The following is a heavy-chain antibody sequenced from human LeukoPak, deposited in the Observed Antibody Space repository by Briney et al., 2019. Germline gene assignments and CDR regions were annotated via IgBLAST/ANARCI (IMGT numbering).Heavy chain of an antibody. CDR2: INHSGST. CDR1: GGSFSGYY. D-gene: IGHD2-2*01. J-gene: IGHJ6*03. V-gene: IGHV4-34*01. Sequence: PSETLSLTCAVYGGSFSGYYWSWIRQPPGKGLDWIGEINHSGSTNYNPSLKSRVTISVDTSKNQFSLKLSSVTAADTAVYYCARGRLVYPLLKSYYYYYMDAWGKGTMVTVSS. CDR3: ARGRLVYPLLKSYYYYYMDA.